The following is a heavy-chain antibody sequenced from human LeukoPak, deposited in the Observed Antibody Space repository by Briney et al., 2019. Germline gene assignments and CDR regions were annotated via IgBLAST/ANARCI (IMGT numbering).Heavy chain of an antibody. Sequence: GGSLRLSCAASGFTFSSYSMNWARQAPGEGLEWISYISGSSKIIHWAESLKGRFTISRDNAKNSLYLQMNSLSDEDTAVYYCARDYSSSGSFFGYYYGMDVWGQGTTVTVSS. CDR3: ARDYSSSGSFFGYYYGMDV. CDR2: ISGSSKII. J-gene: IGHJ6*02. D-gene: IGHD1-26*01. CDR1: GFTFSSYS. V-gene: IGHV3-48*02.